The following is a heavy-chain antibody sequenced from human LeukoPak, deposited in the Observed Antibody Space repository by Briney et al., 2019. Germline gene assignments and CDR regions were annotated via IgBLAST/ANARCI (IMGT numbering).Heavy chain of an antibody. CDR1: GYTFTNFD. V-gene: IGHV1-8*01. CDR3: ARGYFDY. J-gene: IGHJ4*02. Sequence: ASVKVSCKASGYTFTNFDINWVRQAPGQGLEWMGWMNPVSGNAGSAQKFQGRVTMTTDTSTSTAYMELRSLRSDDTAVYYCARGYFDYWGQGTLVTVSS. CDR2: MNPVSGNA.